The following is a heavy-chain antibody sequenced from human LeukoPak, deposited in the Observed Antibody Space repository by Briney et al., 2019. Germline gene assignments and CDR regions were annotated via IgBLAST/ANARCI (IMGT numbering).Heavy chain of an antibody. CDR3: ARGRVYSYVLGPRVYYYYLDV. J-gene: IGHJ6*03. CDR1: GESFSGYY. CDR2: INHSGST. V-gene: IGHV4-34*01. Sequence: PSETLSLTCAVYGESFSGYYWSWIRQPPGKGLEWIGEINHSGSTNYNQSLKSRVTISVDTSKSQFSLNLSSVTAADTAVYYCARGRVYSYVLGPRVYYYYLDVWGKGTTVTVSS. D-gene: IGHD5-18*01.